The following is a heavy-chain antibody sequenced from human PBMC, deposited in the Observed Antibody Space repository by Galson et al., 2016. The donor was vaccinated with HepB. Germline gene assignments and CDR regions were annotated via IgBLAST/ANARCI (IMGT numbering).Heavy chain of an antibody. V-gene: IGHV1-46*01. Sequence: YAQKFQGRVTVTWDTSTSIVYMELSSLTSEDTAVYYCARTDISTDGSDAFDIWGHGTMVTVSS. CDR3: ARTDISTDGSDAFDI. J-gene: IGHJ3*02. D-gene: IGHD5-24*01.